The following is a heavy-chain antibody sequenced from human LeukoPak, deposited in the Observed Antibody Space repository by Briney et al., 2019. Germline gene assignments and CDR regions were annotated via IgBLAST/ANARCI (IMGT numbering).Heavy chain of an antibody. J-gene: IGHJ4*02. V-gene: IGHV4-34*01. CDR3: ARPQRGYSYGYRYYFDY. CDR1: GGSFSGYY. D-gene: IGHD5-18*01. Sequence: ASETLSLTCVVYGGSFSGYYWSWIRQPPGKGLEWIGEINHSGSTNYNPSLKSRVTISVDTSKNQFSLKLSSVTAADTAVYYCARPQRGYSYGYRYYFDYWGQGTLVTVSS. CDR2: INHSGST.